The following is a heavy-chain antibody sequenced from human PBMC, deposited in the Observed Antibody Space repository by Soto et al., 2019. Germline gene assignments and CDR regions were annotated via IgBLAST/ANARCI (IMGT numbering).Heavy chain of an antibody. CDR2: IIPILGIS. V-gene: IGHV1-69*08. J-gene: IGHJ4*02. Sequence: QVQLVQSGAEVKKPGSSVKVSCKASGGTFSSYTISWVRQAPGQGLEWMGRIIPILGISNYAQNFQGRVTITADKSTGTAYMELSSLRHEDTAVSYCARDGGYNYGYSDYWGQGTLVTVSS. CDR3: ARDGGYNYGYSDY. CDR1: GGTFSSYT. D-gene: IGHD5-18*01.